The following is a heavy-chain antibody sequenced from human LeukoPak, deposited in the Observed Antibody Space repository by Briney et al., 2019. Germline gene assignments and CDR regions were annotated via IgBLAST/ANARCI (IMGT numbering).Heavy chain of an antibody. CDR1: GFTVTNNY. CDR2: SYSGGST. J-gene: IGHJ4*02. D-gene: IGHD6-13*01. V-gene: IGHV3-53*01. Sequence: GGSLRLSCVASGFTVTNNYMSWVRQAPGKGLEWVSVSYSGGSTHYADSVKGRFSISRDNSKNTLYLQMNSLRAEDTAVYYCARDRGAAAGDWGQGTLVTVSS. CDR3: ARDRGAAAGD.